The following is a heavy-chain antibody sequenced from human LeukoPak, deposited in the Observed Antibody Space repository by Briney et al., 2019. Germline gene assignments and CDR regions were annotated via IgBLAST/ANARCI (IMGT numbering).Heavy chain of an antibody. CDR1: GFTFSNYT. CDR3: ARGYSRSYYDY. Sequence: GGSLRLSCAASGFTFSNYTLSWVRQAPGKGLEWVSYISSSSSVIYYADSVRGRFTISRDNAKNSLSLQMNSLRDEDTAICYCARGYSRSYYDYWGQGTLVTVSS. CDR2: ISSSSSVI. D-gene: IGHD1-26*01. J-gene: IGHJ4*02. V-gene: IGHV3-48*02.